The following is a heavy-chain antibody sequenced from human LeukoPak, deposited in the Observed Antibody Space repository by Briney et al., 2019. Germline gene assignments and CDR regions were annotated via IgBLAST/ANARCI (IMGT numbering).Heavy chain of an antibody. CDR1: GGSLSSSTYY. CDR3: ARTYSGSYYLDY. V-gene: IGHV4-39*07. CDR2: IYHSGST. Sequence: SETLSLTCTVSGGSLSSSTYYWGWVRQPPGKGLEWIGYIYHSGSTYYNPSLKSRVTISVDRSKNQFSLKLSSVTAADTAVYYCARTYSGSYYLDYWGQGTLVTVSS. J-gene: IGHJ4*02. D-gene: IGHD1-26*01.